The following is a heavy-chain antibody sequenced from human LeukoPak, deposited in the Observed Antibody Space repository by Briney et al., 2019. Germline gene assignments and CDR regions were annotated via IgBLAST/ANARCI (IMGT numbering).Heavy chain of an antibody. Sequence: ASVKVSCKASGYTFTNYGISWVRQAPGQGLEWMGCISGYNGDTNYAKKVQGRVTMTTDTSTSTAYMELSSLRSDDTAIYYCARGVAAGYDYWGQGTLVTVSS. D-gene: IGHD6-13*01. CDR3: ARGVAAGYDY. CDR1: GYTFTNYG. V-gene: IGHV1-18*01. J-gene: IGHJ4*02. CDR2: ISGYNGDT.